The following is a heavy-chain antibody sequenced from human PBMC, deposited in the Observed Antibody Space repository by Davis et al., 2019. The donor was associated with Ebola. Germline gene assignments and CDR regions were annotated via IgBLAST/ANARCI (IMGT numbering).Heavy chain of an antibody. CDR2: LFYTGTT. CDR3: TIQVVGQTRIFDF. V-gene: IGHV4-39*01. CDR1: GGSIGSSNYY. Sequence: SETLSLTCSVSGGSIGSSNYYCSWLRQPPGKGLEWIGSLFYTGTTYFNPSLNSRVAVSVDTSRNQFSLKLSSVTATDTAIYYCTIQVVGQTRIFDFWGQGTLVTVSS. J-gene: IGHJ4*02. D-gene: IGHD2-15*01.